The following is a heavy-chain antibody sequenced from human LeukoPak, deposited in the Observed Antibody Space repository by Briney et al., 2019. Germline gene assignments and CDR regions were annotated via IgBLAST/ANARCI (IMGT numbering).Heavy chain of an antibody. J-gene: IGHJ3*02. CDR3: AKDREYSYVYDAFDI. D-gene: IGHD3-16*01. CDR1: GFTFSGYA. Sequence: GGSLRLSCAASGFTFSGYAMSWVRQAPGKGLEWVSGMSGSGGSTYYADSVKGGFTISRDNSKNTLYLQMNTLRAEDTAVYYCAKDREYSYVYDAFDIWGQGTLVTVSS. V-gene: IGHV3-23*01. CDR2: MSGSGGST.